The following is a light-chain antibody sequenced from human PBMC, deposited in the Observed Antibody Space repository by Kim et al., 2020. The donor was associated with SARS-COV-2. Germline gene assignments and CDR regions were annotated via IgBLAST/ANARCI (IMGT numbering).Light chain of an antibody. V-gene: IGKV3-15*01. J-gene: IGKJ5*01. CDR3: QQYNHWPPIT. CDR1: QIVTTK. Sequence: SPGKRPTLSGRASQIVTTKLAWYQQKPVQAPRLLIYGASTRATGFPARFSGSGSGTEFTLTISSLQSEDFAVYYCQQYNHWPPITFGQGTRLEIK. CDR2: GAS.